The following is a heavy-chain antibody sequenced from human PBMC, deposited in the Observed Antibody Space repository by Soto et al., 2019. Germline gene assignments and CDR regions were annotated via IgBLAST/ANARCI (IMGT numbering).Heavy chain of an antibody. CDR3: ARGIATGQLDP. Sequence: ASVKVSYKASGYTFTRYSMNCVRQAPGQRLEWMGWINPDNGNTKSSQKFQDRVIITRDTSASTAYMDLSSLRSEDTAVYDCARGIATGQLDPWGQGTLVTVSS. CDR2: INPDNGNT. D-gene: IGHD2-15*01. CDR1: GYTFTRYS. J-gene: IGHJ5*02. V-gene: IGHV1-3*01.